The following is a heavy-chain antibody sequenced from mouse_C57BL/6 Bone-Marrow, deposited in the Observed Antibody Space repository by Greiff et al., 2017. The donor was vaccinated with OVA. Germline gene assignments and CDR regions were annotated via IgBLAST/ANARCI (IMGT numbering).Heavy chain of an antibody. CDR2: IDPSDSYT. D-gene: IGHD1-3*01. V-gene: IGHV1-50*01. CDR1: GYTFTSYW. J-gene: IGHJ1*03. Sequence: QVQLQQSGAELVKPGASVKLSCKASGYTFTSYWMQWVKQRPGQGLEWIGEIDPSDSYTTYNQKFKGKATLTVDTSSSTAYMQLSSLTSEDSAVYYCASNFWYFDVWGTGTTVTVSS. CDR3: ASNFWYFDV.